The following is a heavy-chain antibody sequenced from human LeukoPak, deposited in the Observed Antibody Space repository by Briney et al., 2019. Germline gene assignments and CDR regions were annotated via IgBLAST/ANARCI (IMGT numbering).Heavy chain of an antibody. CDR2: IYYSGST. V-gene: IGHV4-59*01. Sequence: SETLSLTCTVSGGSITSYYWSWIRQPPGKGLEWIGYIYYSGSTNYNPSLKSRVTISVDTSKNQFSLKLTSVTAADTAVYYCARGNSSNWYLLDYWGPGTLVTVSS. J-gene: IGHJ4*02. D-gene: IGHD6-13*01. CDR3: ARGNSSNWYLLDY. CDR1: GGSITSYY.